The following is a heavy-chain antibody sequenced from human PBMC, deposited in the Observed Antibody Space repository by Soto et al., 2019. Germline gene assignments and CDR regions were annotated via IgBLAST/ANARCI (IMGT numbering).Heavy chain of an antibody. CDR3: AREVTIFGVANYWYFDL. V-gene: IGHV1-69*01. CDR2: IIPIFGTA. D-gene: IGHD3-3*01. Sequence: QVQLVQSGAEVKKPGSSVKDSCKASGGTFSSYAISWVRQAPGQGLEWMGGIIPIFGTANYAQKFQGRVTITADESTSTAYMELSSLRSEDTAVYYCAREVTIFGVANYWYFDLWGRGTLVTVSS. J-gene: IGHJ2*01. CDR1: GGTFSSYA.